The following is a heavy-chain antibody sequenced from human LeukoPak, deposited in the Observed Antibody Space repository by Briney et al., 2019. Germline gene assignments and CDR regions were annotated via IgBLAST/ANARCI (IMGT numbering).Heavy chain of an antibody. Sequence: PGGSLRLSCAVSGFTFSSYAMTWVRQAPGKGLEWVSGISGSGTGTYYADSVKGRFTISRDNSKNTLYLQMNSLTAEDTAVYYCAKGTDIVLILTRGDYWGQGTLVTVSS. D-gene: IGHD2-15*01. CDR3: AKGTDIVLILTRGDY. CDR1: GFTFSSYA. V-gene: IGHV3-23*01. J-gene: IGHJ4*02. CDR2: ISGSGTGT.